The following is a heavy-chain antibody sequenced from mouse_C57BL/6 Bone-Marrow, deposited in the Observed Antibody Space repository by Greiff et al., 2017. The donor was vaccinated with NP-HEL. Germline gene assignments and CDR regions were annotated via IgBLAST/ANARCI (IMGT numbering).Heavy chain of an antibody. CDR1: GFTFSNYW. V-gene: IGHV6-3*01. CDR3: TGRGVYDEGAFAY. CDR2: IRLKSDNYAT. D-gene: IGHD2-12*01. J-gene: IGHJ3*01. Sequence: EVMLVESGGGLVQPGGSMKLSCVASGFTFSNYWMNWVRQSPEKGLEWVAQIRLKSDNYATHYAESVKGRFTISRDDSKSSVYLQMNNLRAEDTGIYYCTGRGVYDEGAFAYWGQGTLVTVSA.